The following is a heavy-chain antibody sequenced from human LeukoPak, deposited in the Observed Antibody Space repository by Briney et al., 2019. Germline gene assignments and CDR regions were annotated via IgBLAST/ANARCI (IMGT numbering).Heavy chain of an antibody. CDR2: ISGSGGST. Sequence: GGSLRLSCAASGFTFSSYAMSWVRQAPGKGLEWVSAISGSGGSTYYADSVKGRFIISRDNSKNTLYLQMNSLRAEDTAVYYCAKGLDYYYGMDVWGQGTTVTVSS. D-gene: IGHD3-16*01. V-gene: IGHV3-23*01. J-gene: IGHJ6*02. CDR1: GFTFSSYA. CDR3: AKGLDYYYGMDV.